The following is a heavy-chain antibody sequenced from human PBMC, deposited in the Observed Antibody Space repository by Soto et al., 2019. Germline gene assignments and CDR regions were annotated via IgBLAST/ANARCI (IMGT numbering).Heavy chain of an antibody. CDR2: INTDGSGT. J-gene: IGHJ4*02. CDR3: AKDQGSSWYEIDY. V-gene: IGHV3-74*01. Sequence: GGSLRLSCAASGFTFSSDWMHWVRQAPGKGLVWVSRINTDGSGTTYADSVKGRFTISRDNAKNMVYLQMNSLRAEDTAVYYCAKDQGSSWYEIDYWGQGTLVTVSS. D-gene: IGHD6-13*01. CDR1: GFTFSSDW.